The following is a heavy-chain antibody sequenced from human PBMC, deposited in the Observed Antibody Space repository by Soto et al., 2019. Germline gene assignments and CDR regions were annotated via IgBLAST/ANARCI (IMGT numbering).Heavy chain of an antibody. D-gene: IGHD3-3*01. CDR1: GYTFTGYY. CDR2: INPNSGGT. CDR3: ARAGSLFWSGYSYYFDY. J-gene: IGHJ4*02. V-gene: IGHV1-2*04. Sequence: GASVKVSCKASGYTFTGYYMHWVRQAPGQGLEWMGWINPNSGGTNYAQKFQGWVTMTRDTSISTAYMELSRLRSDDTAVYYCARAGSLFWSGYSYYFDYWGQGTLVTVSS.